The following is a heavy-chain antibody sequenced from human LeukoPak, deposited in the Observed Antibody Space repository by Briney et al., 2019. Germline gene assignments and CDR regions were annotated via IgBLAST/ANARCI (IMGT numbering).Heavy chain of an antibody. D-gene: IGHD6-13*01. CDR2: INPSGGST. V-gene: IGHV1-46*01. CDR3: ARDRWGGYDRIAAAGTPTCFDY. J-gene: IGHJ4*02. Sequence: GASVKVSCKASGYTFTSYYMHWVRQAPGQGLEWMGIINPSGGSTSYAQKFQGRVTMTRDTSTSTVYMELSSLRSEDTAVYYCARDRWGGYDRIAAAGTPTCFDYWGQGTLVTVSS. CDR1: GYTFTSYY.